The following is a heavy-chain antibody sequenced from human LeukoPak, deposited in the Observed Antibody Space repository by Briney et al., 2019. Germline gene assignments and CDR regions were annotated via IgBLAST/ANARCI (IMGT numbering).Heavy chain of an antibody. V-gene: IGHV4-30-2*01. J-gene: IGHJ4*02. CDR3: AHTGDTAMEDY. Sequence: SETLSLTCTVSGGSISSGGYYWSWIRQPPGKGLEWIGYIYHSGSTYYNPSLKSRVTISVDRSKNQFSLKLSSVTAADTAVYYCAHTGDTAMEDYWGQGTLVTVSS. CDR1: GGSISSGGYY. D-gene: IGHD5-18*01. CDR2: IYHSGST.